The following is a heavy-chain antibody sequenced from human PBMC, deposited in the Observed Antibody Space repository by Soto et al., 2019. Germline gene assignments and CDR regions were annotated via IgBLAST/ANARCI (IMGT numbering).Heavy chain of an antibody. CDR3: ARVGAIPSHFDD. V-gene: IGHV4-59*01. J-gene: IGHJ4*02. D-gene: IGHD2-21*01. CDR2: IYYSGST. CDR1: GGSISSYY. Sequence: SETLSLTCTVSGGSISSYYWSWIRQPPGKGLEWIGYIYYSGSTNYNPSLKSRVTISVDTSKNQFSLKLSSVTAADTAVYYCARVGAIPSHFDDWGQGTRVTVSS.